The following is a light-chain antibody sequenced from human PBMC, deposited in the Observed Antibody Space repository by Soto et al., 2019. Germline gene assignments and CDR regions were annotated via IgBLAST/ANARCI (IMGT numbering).Light chain of an antibody. CDR2: GVS. Sequence: ELVLTQSPGTLSLSPGERATLSCRASQSVNTKYLAWYRQKPGQAPRLLIYGVSSRATGIPDRFSGSGSGTDFILSISRVEPEDFAVYYCQQFGNSPLVTFGPGTKVDIK. CDR3: QQFGNSPLVT. V-gene: IGKV3-20*01. J-gene: IGKJ3*01. CDR1: QSVNTKY.